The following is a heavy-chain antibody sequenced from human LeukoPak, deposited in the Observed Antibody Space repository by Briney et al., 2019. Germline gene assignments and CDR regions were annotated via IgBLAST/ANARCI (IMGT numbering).Heavy chain of an antibody. D-gene: IGHD6-25*01. CDR1: GFTFSTYV. CDR2: ISGSGGST. CDR3: AKESGWYYDY. Sequence: GGSLRLSCAASGFTFSTYVMNWVRQAPGKGLEWVSAISGSGGSTYYADSVKGRFTISRDNSKNTLYLQMNSLRAEDTAVYYCAKESGWYYDYWGQGTLVTVSS. V-gene: IGHV3-23*01. J-gene: IGHJ4*02.